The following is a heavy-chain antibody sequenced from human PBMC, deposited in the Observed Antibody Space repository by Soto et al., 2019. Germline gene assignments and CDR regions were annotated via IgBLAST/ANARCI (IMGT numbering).Heavy chain of an antibody. D-gene: IGHD3-10*01. V-gene: IGHV1-69*13. J-gene: IGHJ6*03. Sequence: ASVKDSCKASGGTFSSDAISWVRQPPGQGLEWMGGIIPIFGTAKYSQKFQGRVTITADESTSPAYMYLSSLRSEDTALYSGAGRRVRTYYYMDVWGKGTTVTVSS. CDR2: IIPIFGTA. CDR3: AGRRVRTYYYMDV. CDR1: GGTFSSDA.